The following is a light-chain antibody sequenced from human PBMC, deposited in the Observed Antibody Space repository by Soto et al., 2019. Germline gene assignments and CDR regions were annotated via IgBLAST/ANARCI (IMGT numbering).Light chain of an antibody. V-gene: IGKV1-9*01. CDR1: QGISSY. Sequence: DIKLNQSPSFLSASVGDRVTITCRASQGISSYLAWYQQKPGKAPKLLIYAASTLQSGVPSRFSGSGSGTEFTLTISSLQPEDFATYYCQQLNSYPRTFGQGSKVDIK. CDR3: QQLNSYPRT. CDR2: AAS. J-gene: IGKJ1*01.